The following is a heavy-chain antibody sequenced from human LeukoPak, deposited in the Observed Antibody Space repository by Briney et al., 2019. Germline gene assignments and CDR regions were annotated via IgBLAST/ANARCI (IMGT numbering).Heavy chain of an antibody. J-gene: IGHJ4*02. D-gene: IGHD2-21*02. CDR3: ARAPGGDSYYFDY. Sequence: GGSLRLSCAASGFTFSSYSMNWVRQAPGKGLEWVSSISISSSYIYYADSVKGRFTISRDNAKNSLYLQMNSLRAEDTAVYYCARAPGGDSYYFDYWGQGTLVTVSS. CDR1: GFTFSSYS. CDR2: ISISSSYI. V-gene: IGHV3-21*01.